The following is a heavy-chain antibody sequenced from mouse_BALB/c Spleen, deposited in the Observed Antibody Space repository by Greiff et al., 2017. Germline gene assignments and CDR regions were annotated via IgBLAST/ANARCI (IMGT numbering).Heavy chain of an antibody. CDR2: IDPANGNT. Sequence: EVQLQQSGAELAKPGASVKMSCKASGYTFTSYWMHWVKQRPEQGLEWIGRIDPANGNTKYDPKFQGKATITADTSSNTAYLQLSSLTSEDTAVYYCARWPHYYGYWYFDVWGAGTTVTVSS. CDR1: GYTFTSYW. D-gene: IGHD1-1*01. J-gene: IGHJ1*01. CDR3: ARWPHYYGYWYFDV. V-gene: IGHV14-3*02.